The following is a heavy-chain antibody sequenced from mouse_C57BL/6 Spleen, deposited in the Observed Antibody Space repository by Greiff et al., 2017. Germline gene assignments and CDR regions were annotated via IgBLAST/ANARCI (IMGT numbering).Heavy chain of an antibody. Sequence: VQLLESGAELARPGASVKLSCTASGYTFTSYGISWVKQRTGQGLEWIGEIYPRSGNTYYNEKFKGKDTLTADKSSSTAYMELRSLTSEDSAVYFCAREETFDYWGQGTTLTVSS. J-gene: IGHJ2*01. CDR2: IYPRSGNT. CDR1: GYTFTSYG. CDR3: AREETFDY. V-gene: IGHV1-81*01.